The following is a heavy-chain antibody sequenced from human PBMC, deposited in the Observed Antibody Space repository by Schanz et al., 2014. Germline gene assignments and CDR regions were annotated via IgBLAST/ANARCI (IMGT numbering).Heavy chain of an antibody. CDR2: IKQDGIEK. Sequence: EVQLVESGGGLVQPGGSLRLSCAASGFTFGNFSMSWVRQAPGKGLEWVANIKQDGIEKYYVDSVKGRFTISRDNAKNSLYLQMNSLTADDTAVYYCARDKGGYYPFDYWGRGTLVTVSS. V-gene: IGHV3-7*01. CDR3: ARDKGGYYPFDY. J-gene: IGHJ4*02. D-gene: IGHD3-3*01. CDR1: GFTFGNFS.